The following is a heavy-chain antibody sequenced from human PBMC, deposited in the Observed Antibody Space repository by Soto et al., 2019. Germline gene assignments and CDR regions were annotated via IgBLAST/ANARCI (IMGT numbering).Heavy chain of an antibody. CDR3: ASGWGYYGMDV. CDR2: IIPIFGTA. J-gene: IGHJ6*02. Sequence: SVKVSCKASGGTFSSYAISWVRQAPGQGLEWMGGIIPIFGTANYAQKFQGRVTMTRDTSISTAYMELSRLRSDDTAVYYCASGWGYYGMDVWGQGTTVTVSS. D-gene: IGHD3-16*01. V-gene: IGHV1-69*05. CDR1: GGTFSSYA.